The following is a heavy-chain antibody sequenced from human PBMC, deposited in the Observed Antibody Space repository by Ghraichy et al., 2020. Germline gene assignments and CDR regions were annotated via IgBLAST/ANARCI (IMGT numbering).Heavy chain of an antibody. Sequence: SETLSLTCAVSGGSISSSNWWSWVRPPPGKGLGWIGEIYHSGSTNYNPSLKSRVTMSVDKSKNQFYLKLSSVTAADTAVYYCARGGRYSSSGADYWGQGTLVTVSS. V-gene: IGHV4-4*02. CDR3: ARGGRYSSSGADY. D-gene: IGHD6-6*01. CDR1: GGSISSSNW. J-gene: IGHJ4*02. CDR2: IYHSGST.